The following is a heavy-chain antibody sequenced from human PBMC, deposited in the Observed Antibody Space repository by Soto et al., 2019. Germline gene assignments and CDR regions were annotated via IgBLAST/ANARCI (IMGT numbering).Heavy chain of an antibody. CDR1: GFTFTSSA. J-gene: IGHJ3*02. Sequence: ASVKVSCKASGFTFTSSAMQWVRQARGQRLEWIGWIVVGSGNTNYAQKFQERVTITRDMSTSTAYMELSSLRSEDTAVYYCAADRGEYYDFWSGYYPGAFDIWGQGTMVTVSS. V-gene: IGHV1-58*02. CDR3: AADRGEYYDFWSGYYPGAFDI. CDR2: IVVGSGNT. D-gene: IGHD3-3*01.